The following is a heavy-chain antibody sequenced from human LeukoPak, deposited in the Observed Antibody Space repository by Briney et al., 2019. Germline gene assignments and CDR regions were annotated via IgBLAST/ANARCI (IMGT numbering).Heavy chain of an antibody. CDR1: GFTFSSYG. Sequence: PGGSLRLSCGASGFTFSSYGMHWVRQAPGKGLEWVAVIWYDGSNKYYADSVKGRFTISRDNSKNTLYLQMNSLRAEDTAVYYCATSQYYYDSSGAFDIWGQGTMVTVSS. D-gene: IGHD3-22*01. CDR3: ATSQYYYDSSGAFDI. V-gene: IGHV3-33*01. J-gene: IGHJ3*02. CDR2: IWYDGSNK.